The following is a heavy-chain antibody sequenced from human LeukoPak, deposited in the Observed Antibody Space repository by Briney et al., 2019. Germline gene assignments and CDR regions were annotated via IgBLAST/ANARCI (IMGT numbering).Heavy chain of an antibody. CDR1: GGSISSSSHY. Sequence: SETLSLTCTVSGGSISSSSHYWGWIRQPPGKGLEWIGRIYTSGSTNYNPSLKSRVTISVDTSKDQFSLKLSSVTAADTAVYYCARGSNYDILTGLVFWGQGTLVTVSS. CDR2: IYTSGST. V-gene: IGHV4-39*07. CDR3: ARGSNYDILTGLVF. J-gene: IGHJ4*02. D-gene: IGHD3-9*01.